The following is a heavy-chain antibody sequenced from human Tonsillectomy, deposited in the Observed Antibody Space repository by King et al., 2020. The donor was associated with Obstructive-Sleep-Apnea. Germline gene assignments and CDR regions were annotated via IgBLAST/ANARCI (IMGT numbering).Heavy chain of an antibody. J-gene: IGHJ4*02. V-gene: IGHV1-46*01. D-gene: IGHD6-6*01. CDR1: GYTFTSYY. CDR2: INPSGGST. CDR3: ARSSSPLGFDY. Sequence: VQLVESGAEVKKPGASVKVSCKASGYTFTSYYMHWVRQAPGQGLEWMGIINPSGGSTSYAQKFQGRVTMTRDTSTSTVYMELSSLRYEDTAVYYCARSSSPLGFDYWGRGTLVTVSS.